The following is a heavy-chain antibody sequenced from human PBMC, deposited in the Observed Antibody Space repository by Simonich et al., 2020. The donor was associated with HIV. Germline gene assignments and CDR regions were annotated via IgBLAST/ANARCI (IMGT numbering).Heavy chain of an antibody. D-gene: IGHD2-2*01. J-gene: IGHJ4*02. CDR1: GGSFSGYY. V-gene: IGHV4-34*01. CDR2: INHSGST. Sequence: QVQLQQWGAGLLKPSETLSLTCAVYGGSFSGYYWSWIRPPPGKGLEWTGEINHSGSTNYNPSLKSRVTISVDTSKNQFSLKLSSVTAADTAVYYCARGFYQRLYYFDYWGQGTLVTVSS. CDR3: ARGFYQRLYYFDY.